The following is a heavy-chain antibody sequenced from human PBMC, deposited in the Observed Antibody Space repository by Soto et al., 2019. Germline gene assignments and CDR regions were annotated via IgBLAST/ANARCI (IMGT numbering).Heavy chain of an antibody. CDR3: ARDVEYSSTDNWFDP. D-gene: IGHD6-6*01. V-gene: IGHV4-30-2*01. Sequence: SETLSLTCAVSGGSISGGGFSWSWIRQPPGKGLEWIGYIYHSGSTYYNPSLKSRVTISVDRSKNQFSLKLSSVTAADTAVYYCARDVEYSSTDNWFDPWGQGTLVTVSS. J-gene: IGHJ5*02. CDR1: GGSISGGGFS. CDR2: IYHSGST.